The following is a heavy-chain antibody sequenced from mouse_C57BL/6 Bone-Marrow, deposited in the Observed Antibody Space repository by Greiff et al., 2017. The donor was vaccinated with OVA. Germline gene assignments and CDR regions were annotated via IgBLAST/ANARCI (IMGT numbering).Heavy chain of an antibody. Sequence: EVKLVESGPELVKPGASVKISCKASGYSFTGYYMNWVKQSPEKSLEWIGEINPSTGGTTYNQKFKAKATLTVDKSSSTAYMQLKSLTSEDSAVYYCARGQLRPYYFDYWGQGTTLTVSS. CDR2: INPSTGGT. D-gene: IGHD3-2*02. CDR3: ARGQLRPYYFDY. J-gene: IGHJ2*01. V-gene: IGHV1-42*01. CDR1: GYSFTGYY.